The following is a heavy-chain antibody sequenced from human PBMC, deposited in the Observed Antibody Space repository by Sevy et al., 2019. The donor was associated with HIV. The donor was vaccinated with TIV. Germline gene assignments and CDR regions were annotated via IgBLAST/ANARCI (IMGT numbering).Heavy chain of an antibody. J-gene: IGHJ6*02. CDR3: ANAYSGSYSHSYLYALDV. CDR2: ISHDGLNE. Sequence: GGSLRLSCTGSGFSFSYYGIHWVRQAPGKGLDWVALISHDGLNEYYADSVKGRFTISRDNSRNTVYLAMNSLRNEDTAIYFCANAYSGSYSHSYLYALDVWGQGTTVTVSS. D-gene: IGHD1-26*01. CDR1: GFSFSYYG. V-gene: IGHV3-30*18.